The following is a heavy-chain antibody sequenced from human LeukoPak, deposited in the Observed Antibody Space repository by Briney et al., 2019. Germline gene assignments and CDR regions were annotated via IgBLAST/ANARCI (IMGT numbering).Heavy chain of an antibody. CDR2: IYYSGST. J-gene: IGHJ4*02. V-gene: IGHV4-59*08. D-gene: IGHD5-18*01. CDR3: ARHPSGYSYGRD. Sequence: SETLSLTCTVSGGSISSYYWSWIRQPPGKGLEWIGYIYYSGSTNYNPPLKSRVTISVDTSKNQFSLKLSSVTAADTAVYYCARHPSGYSYGRDWGQGTLVTVSS. CDR1: GGSISSYY.